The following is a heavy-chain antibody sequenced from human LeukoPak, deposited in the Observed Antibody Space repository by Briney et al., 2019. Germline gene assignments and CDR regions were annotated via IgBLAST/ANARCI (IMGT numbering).Heavy chain of an antibody. V-gene: IGHV3-23*01. Sequence: GGSLRLSCAASGFTFSSYAMSWVRQAPGKGLEWVSAISGSGGSTYYADSVKGRFTISRDNSKNTLYLQMNSLRAEDTAVYYCAKGDDYYYGSGSYYSFDYWGQGTLVTVSS. J-gene: IGHJ4*02. D-gene: IGHD3-10*01. CDR1: GFTFSSYA. CDR3: AKGDDYYYGSGSYYSFDY. CDR2: ISGSGGST.